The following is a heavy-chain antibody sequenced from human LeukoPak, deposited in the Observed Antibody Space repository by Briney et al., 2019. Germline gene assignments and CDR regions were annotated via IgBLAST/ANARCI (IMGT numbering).Heavy chain of an antibody. CDR2: ISYDGSNK. D-gene: IGHD3-10*01. Sequence: GRSLRLSCAASGFTFSRYGTHWVRQAPGKGLEWVTAISYDGSNKYYADSVKGRFTISRDNSKNTLYLEMNSLRAEDTAVYYCAKDIGSYYDYWGQGILVTVSS. CDR1: GFTFSRYG. CDR3: AKDIGSYYDY. V-gene: IGHV3-30*04. J-gene: IGHJ4*02.